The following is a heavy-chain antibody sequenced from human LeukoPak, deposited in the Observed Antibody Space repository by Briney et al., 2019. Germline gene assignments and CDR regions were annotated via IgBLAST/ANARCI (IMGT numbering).Heavy chain of an antibody. CDR1: GYTLIELS. CDR3: ARGPPSYYYDSSGYPESYNWFDP. CDR2: IIPIFGTA. D-gene: IGHD3-22*01. V-gene: IGHV1-69*13. J-gene: IGHJ5*02. Sequence: SVKVSCKVSGYTLIELSMHWVRQAPGQGLEWMGGIIPIFGTANYAQKFQGRVTITADESTSTAYMELSSLRSEDTAVYYCARGPPSYYYDSSGYPESYNWFDPWGQGTLVTVSS.